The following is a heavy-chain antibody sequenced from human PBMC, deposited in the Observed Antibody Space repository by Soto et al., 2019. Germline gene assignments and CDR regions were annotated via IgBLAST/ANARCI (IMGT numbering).Heavy chain of an antibody. Sequence: GGSLRLSCSASGFTFSDYYMSWIRQAPGKGLEWVSYISSSGSTIYYADSVKGRFTISRDNAKNSLYLQMNSLRAEDTAVYYCARRRDYDFWSGYYTDWFDPWGQGTLVTVSS. CDR3: ARRRDYDFWSGYYTDWFDP. D-gene: IGHD3-3*01. J-gene: IGHJ5*02. V-gene: IGHV3-11*01. CDR1: GFTFSDYY. CDR2: ISSSGSTI.